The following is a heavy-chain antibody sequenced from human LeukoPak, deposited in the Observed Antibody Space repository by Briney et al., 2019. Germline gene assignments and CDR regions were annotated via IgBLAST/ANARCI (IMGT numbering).Heavy chain of an antibody. V-gene: IGHV3-21*01. D-gene: IGHD5-18*01. CDR2: ISSASTYI. J-gene: IGHJ4*02. CDR1: GFTFSSYR. Sequence: GGSLRHSFVASGFTFSSYRMNWVRPAAGKGLEWVSYISSASTYIYYADSVKGRFTISRDNAKNSLYLQMNSLRAEDTAMYYCARLVWDTTMADGDIDSWRQGTLLIVSS. CDR3: ARLVWDTTMADGDIDS.